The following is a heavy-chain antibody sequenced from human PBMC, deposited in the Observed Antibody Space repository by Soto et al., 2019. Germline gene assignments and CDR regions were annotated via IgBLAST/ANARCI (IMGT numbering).Heavy chain of an antibody. Sequence: ASVKVSCKASGYTFTSYAMHWVRQAPGQRLEWMGWINAGNGNTKYSQKFQGRVTITRDTSASTAYMELSSLRSEDTAVYYCARESDHPGPSNEYFQHWGQGTLVTVSS. V-gene: IGHV1-3*01. CDR3: ARESDHPGPSNEYFQH. J-gene: IGHJ1*01. CDR1: GYTFTSYA. CDR2: INAGNGNT.